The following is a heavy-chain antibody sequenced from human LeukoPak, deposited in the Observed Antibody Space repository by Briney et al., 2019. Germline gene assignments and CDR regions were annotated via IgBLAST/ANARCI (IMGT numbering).Heavy chain of an antibody. CDR2: VNENGRNT. J-gene: IGHJ4*02. V-gene: IGHV3-23*01. Sequence: GASLRLSRAASGFTFSKCGMSWVRQAPGKGLEWVSTVNENGRNTHYADSVKGRFTISRDNSKNTLLLQMNSLRADDTALYYCTKGDGGSYPIDYWGQGTLVIVSS. D-gene: IGHD6-19*01. CDR3: TKGDGGSYPIDY. CDR1: GFTFSKCG.